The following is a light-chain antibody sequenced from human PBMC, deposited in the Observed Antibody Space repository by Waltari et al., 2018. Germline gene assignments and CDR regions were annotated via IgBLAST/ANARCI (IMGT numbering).Light chain of an antibody. Sequence: DIQMTQSPSTLSASVGDRVTITCRASQSITIYSAWYQQKPGKAPKALIHRASILESGVPSRFSGGGSGTEFTLNISSLQPEDFATYYCQHYSSYPVTFGGGTKVEIK. J-gene: IGKJ4*01. CDR2: RAS. CDR1: QSITIY. V-gene: IGKV1-5*03. CDR3: QHYSSYPVT.